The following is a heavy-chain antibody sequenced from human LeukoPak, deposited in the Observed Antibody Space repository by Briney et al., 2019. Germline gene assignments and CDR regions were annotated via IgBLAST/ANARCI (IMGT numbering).Heavy chain of an antibody. CDR2: IYTSGST. D-gene: IGHD6-13*01. V-gene: IGHV4-4*07. CDR3: ARGREAAAGNNWFDP. Sequence: SETLSLTCTVSGGSISSYYWSWIRQPAGKGLEWIGRIYTSGSTNYNPSLKSRVTMSVDTSKNQFSLKLSSVTAADTAVYYCARGREAAAGNNWFDPWGQGTLVTVSS. CDR1: GGSISSYY. J-gene: IGHJ5*02.